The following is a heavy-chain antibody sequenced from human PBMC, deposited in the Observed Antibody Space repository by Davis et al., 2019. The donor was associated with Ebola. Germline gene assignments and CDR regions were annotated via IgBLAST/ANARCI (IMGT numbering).Heavy chain of an antibody. CDR3: ATKGDIVATGRSAYDY. CDR2: ISGESGSS. J-gene: IGHJ4*02. Sequence: PGGSLRLSCTASGLTPINYAMTWVRQAPGKGLEWVSSISGESGSSYYADSVRGRFTISRDNSKNTLYLQMNSLRADDTAVYYCATKGDIVATGRSAYDYWGQGTLVTVSS. D-gene: IGHD5-12*01. V-gene: IGHV3-23*01. CDR1: GLTPINYA.